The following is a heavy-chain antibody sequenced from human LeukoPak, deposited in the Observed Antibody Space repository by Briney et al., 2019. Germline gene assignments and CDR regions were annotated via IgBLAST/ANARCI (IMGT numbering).Heavy chain of an antibody. J-gene: IGHJ4*02. CDR1: GCTFSSYA. V-gene: IGHV3-30*04. CDR3: ASEGSSSSWPYFDY. CDR2: ISYDGSNK. D-gene: IGHD6-13*01. Sequence: GGSLRLSCAASGCTFSSYAMHWVGQAPGKGVEGVAVISYDGSNKYYADSVKGRFTIFRDNSKNTLYLQMNSLRAEDTAVYYCASEGSSSSWPYFDYWGQGTLVTVSS.